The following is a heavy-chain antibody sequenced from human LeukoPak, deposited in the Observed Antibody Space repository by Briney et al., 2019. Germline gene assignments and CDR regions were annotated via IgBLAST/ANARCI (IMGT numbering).Heavy chain of an antibody. J-gene: IGHJ6*02. V-gene: IGHV1-18*01. CDR1: GYTFTSYG. Sequence: GASAKVSCKASGYTFTSYGISWVRQAPGQGLEWMGWISAYNGNTNYAQKLQGRVTMTTDTSTSTAYMELRSLRSDDTAVYYCARDLLVVPAAISRYYYYYGMDVWGQGTTVTVSS. D-gene: IGHD2-2*02. CDR2: ISAYNGNT. CDR3: ARDLLVVPAAISRYYYYYGMDV.